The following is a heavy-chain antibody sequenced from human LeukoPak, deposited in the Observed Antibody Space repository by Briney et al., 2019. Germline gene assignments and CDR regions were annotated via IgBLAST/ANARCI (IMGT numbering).Heavy chain of an antibody. J-gene: IGHJ6*03. CDR2: VHFSGST. V-gene: IGHV4-39*01. CDR1: GGSIVTSRYY. D-gene: IGHD1-1*01. Sequence: SETLSLTCTVSGGSIVTSRYYWGWVRQPPGKGLEWIGDVHFSGSTYYNPSLKSRVTISVDTSKNQFSLKLSSVTAADTAVYLCARHRDTGYYYYMDVWGTGTTVTVSS. CDR3: ARHRDTGYYYYMDV.